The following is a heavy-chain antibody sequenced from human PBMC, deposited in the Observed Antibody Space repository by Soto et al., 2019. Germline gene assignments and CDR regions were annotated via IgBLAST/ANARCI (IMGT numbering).Heavy chain of an antibody. V-gene: IGHV3-33*01. Sequence: AGGSLRLSCGASGFTFSSYGMHGGGQAPGKGLEWVAVIWYDGSNKYYADSVKGRFTISRDNSKNMLYLQMNSLRAEDTAVYYCARESVVVVAATHAFDIWGQGTMVTVSS. D-gene: IGHD2-15*01. J-gene: IGHJ3*02. CDR1: GFTFSSYG. CDR3: ARESVVVVAATHAFDI. CDR2: IWYDGSNK.